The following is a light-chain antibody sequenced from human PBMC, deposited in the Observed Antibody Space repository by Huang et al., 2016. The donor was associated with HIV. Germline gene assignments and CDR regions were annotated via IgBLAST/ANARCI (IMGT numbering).Light chain of an antibody. J-gene: IGKJ1*01. CDR2: GAS. Sequence: EIVLTQSPGTLFLSPGERATLSCRASQSVSSSYLAWYQQKPGQAPRLVIHGASSRATGIPDRFSGSGSRTDFTLTISRLEPEDFGVYYCQQYGTSPQTFGQGTKVEIK. CDR3: QQYGTSPQT. V-gene: IGKV3-20*01. CDR1: QSVSSSY.